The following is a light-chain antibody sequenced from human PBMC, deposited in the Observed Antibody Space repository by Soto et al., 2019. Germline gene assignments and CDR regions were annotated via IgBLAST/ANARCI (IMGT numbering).Light chain of an antibody. CDR2: DVS. V-gene: IGLV2-14*01. CDR3: SSYTSSSTPVV. Sequence: QSALTQPASVSGSPGQSITISCTGTSSDVGGYVSWYQQQPGKAPKLMIYDVSNRPSGVSNRFSGSKSGNTASLTISGLHAEDEAVYYCSSYTSSSTPVVFGGGTKLTVL. J-gene: IGLJ2*01. CDR1: SSDVGGY.